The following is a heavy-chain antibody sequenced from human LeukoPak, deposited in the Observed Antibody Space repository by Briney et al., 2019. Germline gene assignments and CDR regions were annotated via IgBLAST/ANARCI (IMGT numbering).Heavy chain of an antibody. Sequence: GGSLRLSCAASGFTFSSYWMSWVRQAPGKGLEWVANIKQDGSEKYYVDSVKGRFTISRDNAKNSLYLQMNSLRAEDTAVYYCARDLGSGWYYFDYWGQGTLVTVSS. V-gene: IGHV3-7*01. D-gene: IGHD6-19*01. CDR2: IKQDGSEK. CDR3: ARDLGSGWYYFDY. CDR1: GFTFSSYW. J-gene: IGHJ4*02.